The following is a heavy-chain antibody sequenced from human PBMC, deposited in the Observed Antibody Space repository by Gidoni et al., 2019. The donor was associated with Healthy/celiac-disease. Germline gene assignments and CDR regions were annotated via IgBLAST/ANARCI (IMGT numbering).Heavy chain of an antibody. CDR2: ISYDGSNK. V-gene: IGHV3-30*01. J-gene: IGHJ4*02. Sequence: QVQLVESGGGVVQPGRSLRLSCAASGFTFSSYAMHWVRQAPGKGLEWVAVISYDGSNKYYADSVKGRFTISRDNSKNTLYLQMNSLRAEDTAVYYCASNIGGATRVDYWGQGTLVTVSS. CDR3: ASNIGGATRVDY. CDR1: GFTFSSYA. D-gene: IGHD1-26*01.